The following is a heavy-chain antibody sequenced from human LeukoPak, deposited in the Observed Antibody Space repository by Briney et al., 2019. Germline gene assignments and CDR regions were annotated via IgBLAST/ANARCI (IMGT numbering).Heavy chain of an antibody. J-gene: IGHJ1*01. V-gene: IGHV1-69*13. CDR2: IIPIFGTA. CDR1: GGTFSSYA. Sequence: ASVKVSCKASGGTFSSYAISWVRQAPGQGLEWMGGIIPIFGTANYAQKFQGRVTITADESTSTAYMELSSLRSEDTAVYYCASVVVVAASHSGYFQHWGQGTLVTVSS. D-gene: IGHD2-15*01. CDR3: ASVVVVAASHSGYFQH.